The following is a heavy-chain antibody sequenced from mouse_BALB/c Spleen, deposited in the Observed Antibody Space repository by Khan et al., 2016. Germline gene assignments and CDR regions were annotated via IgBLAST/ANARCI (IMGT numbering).Heavy chain of an antibody. J-gene: IGHJ3*01. CDR1: GYTFTSYW. V-gene: IGHV1-69*02. D-gene: IGHD1-1*01. CDR3: TRLNYGGAY. CDR2: IYPSDSYT. Sequence: QVQLQQPGAELVRPGASVKLSCKASGYTFTSYWINWVKQRPGQGLEWIGNIYPSDSYTNYNQKFKDKATLTVDKSSSTAYMQLSSPTSEDSAFYYCTRLNYGGAYGGQGTLVTVSA.